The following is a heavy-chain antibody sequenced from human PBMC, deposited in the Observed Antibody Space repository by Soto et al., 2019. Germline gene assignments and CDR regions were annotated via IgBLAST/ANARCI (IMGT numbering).Heavy chain of an antibody. J-gene: IGHJ6*02. CDR1: GDSVSSYY. CDR3: ARGVLRYYHYGMDV. Sequence: QVQLQESGPGLVKPSETLSLSCTVSGDSVSSYYWSWIRQRPGRGLEWIGYIYISGNTNYNPSLKSRVTISRDTSKNQFSLNLKSVTAADTAVYYCARGVLRYYHYGMDVWGQWTTVTVSS. CDR2: IYISGNT. V-gene: IGHV4-59*02.